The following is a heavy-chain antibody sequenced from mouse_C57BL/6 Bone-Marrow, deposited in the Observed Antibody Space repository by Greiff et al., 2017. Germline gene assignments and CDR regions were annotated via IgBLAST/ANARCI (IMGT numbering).Heavy chain of an antibody. CDR1: VFTFSSYG. CDR3: ARLMTTVVAKGFDY. V-gene: IGHV5-6*01. CDR2: ISSGGSYT. Sequence: EVKLVESGGDLVKPGGSLKLSCAASVFTFSSYGMSWVRQTPDKRLEWVATISSGGSYTYYPDSVKGRFTISRDNAKNTLYLQMSSLKSEDTAMYYCARLMTTVVAKGFDYWGQGTTLTVSS. J-gene: IGHJ2*01. D-gene: IGHD1-1*01.